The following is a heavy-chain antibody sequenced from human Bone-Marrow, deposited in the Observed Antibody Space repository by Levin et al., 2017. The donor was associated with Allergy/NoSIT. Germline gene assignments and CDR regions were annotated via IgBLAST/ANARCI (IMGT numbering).Heavy chain of an antibody. CDR1: GFTFSSYS. CDR3: ATDRSYLDY. Sequence: GGSLRLSCAASGFTFSSYSMNWVRQAPGKGLEWISYISSSSATIYYADSVNGRFTISRDNAKNSLYLQMNSLRAGDTAIYYCATDRSYLDYWGQGTLVTVSS. CDR2: ISSSSATI. V-gene: IGHV3-48*01. J-gene: IGHJ4*02.